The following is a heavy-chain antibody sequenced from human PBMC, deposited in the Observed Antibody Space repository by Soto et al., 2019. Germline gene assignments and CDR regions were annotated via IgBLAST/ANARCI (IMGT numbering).Heavy chain of an antibody. CDR1: GFTFTDYA. CDR3: ARGSSGYISSWYYFDY. J-gene: IGHJ4*02. V-gene: IGHV3-23*01. CDR2: ISGIGGST. Sequence: EVQLLESGGGLVQPGGSLRLSCAASGFTFTDYALSWVRQAPGKGLEWVATISGIGGSTYLADSVKGRLSISRDNSKNAVALLMNSLSAEDTAVYFCARGSSGYISSWYYFDYWCRGTLVTVSS. D-gene: IGHD6-13*01.